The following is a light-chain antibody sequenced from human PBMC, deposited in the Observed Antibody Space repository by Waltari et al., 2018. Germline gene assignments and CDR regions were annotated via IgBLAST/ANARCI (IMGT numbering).Light chain of an antibody. CDR3: MQGIHLPLT. V-gene: IGKV2-29*02. CDR2: EVS. Sequence: DIVMTQTPLSLSVTPGQPASISCKSSESLLFSNGKTYMYWFLQRPGQSPQLLIYEVSSRLSGVPDRFSGSGSGTDFTLKISRVEAEDVGIYYCMQGIHLPLTFGGGTKVEI. CDR1: ESLLFSNGKTY. J-gene: IGKJ4*01.